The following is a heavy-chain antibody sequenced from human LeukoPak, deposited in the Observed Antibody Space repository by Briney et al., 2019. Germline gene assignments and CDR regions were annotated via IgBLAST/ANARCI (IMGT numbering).Heavy chain of an antibody. J-gene: IGHJ3*02. CDR1: GYTFTGYY. Sequence: ASVNVSCKASGYTFTGYYMHWVRQAPGQGLEWMGWINPNSGGTNYAQKFQGRVTMTRDTSISTAYMELSRLRSDDTAVYYCARDRGAGTPAFDIWGQGTMVTVSS. CDR3: ARDRGAGTPAFDI. CDR2: INPNSGGT. V-gene: IGHV1-2*02. D-gene: IGHD1-7*01.